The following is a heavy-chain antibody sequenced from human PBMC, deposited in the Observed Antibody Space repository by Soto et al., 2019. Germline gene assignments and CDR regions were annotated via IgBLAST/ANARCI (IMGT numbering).Heavy chain of an antibody. CDR2: IDPSDSYT. CDR3: ARHETTLEYYFAY. Sequence: PGKGLEWMGRIDPSDSYTNYSPSFQGHVTISADKSISTAYLQWSSLKASDTAMYYCARHETTLEYYFAYWGQGTLVTGSS. D-gene: IGHD4-17*01. V-gene: IGHV5-10-1*01. J-gene: IGHJ4*02.